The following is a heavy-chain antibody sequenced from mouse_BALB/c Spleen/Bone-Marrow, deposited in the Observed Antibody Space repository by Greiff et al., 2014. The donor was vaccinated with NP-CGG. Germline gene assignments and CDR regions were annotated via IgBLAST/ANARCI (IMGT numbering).Heavy chain of an antibody. D-gene: IGHD4-1*01. V-gene: IGHV1-80*01. CDR3: ARGGRLTGYYFDY. CDR1: GYAFSSYW. Sequence: QVQLKESGAELGRPGASVKISCKASGYAFSSYWVNWGKQRPGQGLEWIGQIYPGDGDTNYNGNFKDKATLTTDKSSTTAYMQLSSPTSEDSAVYFCARGGRLTGYYFDYWGQGTTLTVSS. J-gene: IGHJ2*01. CDR2: IYPGDGDT.